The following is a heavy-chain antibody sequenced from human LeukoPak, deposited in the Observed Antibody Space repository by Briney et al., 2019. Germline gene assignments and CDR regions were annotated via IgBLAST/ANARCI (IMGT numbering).Heavy chain of an antibody. J-gene: IGHJ3*02. D-gene: IGHD4-17*01. CDR1: GGSISSGDYY. CDR2: IYYSGST. V-gene: IGHV4-30-4*01. CDR3: ARDPRTTVTSDAFDI. Sequence: SETLSLTCTVSGGSISSGDYYWSWIRQPPGKGLEWIGYIYYSGSTYYNPSLKSRVTISVDTSKNQFSLKLSSVTAADTAVYYSARDPRTTVTSDAFDIWGQGTMVTVSS.